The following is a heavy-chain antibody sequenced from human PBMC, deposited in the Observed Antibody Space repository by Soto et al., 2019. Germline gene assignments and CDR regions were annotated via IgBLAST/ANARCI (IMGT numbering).Heavy chain of an antibody. CDR1: GFTFEDYA. CDR2: ISWNISAI. CDR3: AKGFSRYFAH. D-gene: IGHD2-2*01. V-gene: IGHV3-9*01. J-gene: IGHJ4*02. Sequence: EVQLVESGGGLVQPGKSLRLSCAASGFTFEDYAMHWVRQAPGKGLEWVSGISWNISAIGYADSVKGRFTISRDNAKNSLYLEMNTLRHEDTAVYYCAKGFSRYFAHWGKGALVTVSS.